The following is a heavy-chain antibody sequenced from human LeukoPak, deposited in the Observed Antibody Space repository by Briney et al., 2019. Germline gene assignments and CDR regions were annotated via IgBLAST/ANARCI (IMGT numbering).Heavy chain of an antibody. V-gene: IGHV3-30*18. CDR1: GFTFSSYG. Sequence: QPGGSLRLSCAASGFTFSSYGMHWVRQAPGKGLEWVAVISYDGSNKYYADSVKGRFTISRDNSKNTLYLQMNSLRAEDTAVYYCAKDIYRPTGKWFGVPGDYWGQGTLVTVSS. CDR2: ISYDGSNK. J-gene: IGHJ4*02. CDR3: AKDIYRPTGKWFGVPGDY. D-gene: IGHD3-10*01.